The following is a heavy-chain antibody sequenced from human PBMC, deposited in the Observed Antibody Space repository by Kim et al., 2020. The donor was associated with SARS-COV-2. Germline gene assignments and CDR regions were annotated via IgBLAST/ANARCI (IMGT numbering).Heavy chain of an antibody. V-gene: IGHV3-30*02. J-gene: IGHJ4*02. Sequence: DSVKGRFTISRDNSKNTLYLQMNSLRAEDTAVYYCAKDFALLWFGEGLDYWGQGTLVTVSS. D-gene: IGHD3-10*01. CDR3: AKDFALLWFGEGLDY.